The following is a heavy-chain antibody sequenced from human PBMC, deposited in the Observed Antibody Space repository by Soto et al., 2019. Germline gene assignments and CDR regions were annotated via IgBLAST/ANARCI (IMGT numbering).Heavy chain of an antibody. J-gene: IGHJ4*02. CDR3: AKDDYGDECPLLED. CDR1: GFAFDSYF. CDR2: LSGSGSPT. V-gene: IGHV3-23*01. D-gene: IGHD4-17*01. Sequence: EVQLLESGGGLVQPGGSLRLSCAASGFAFDSYFMNWVRQAPGKGLEWVATLSGSGSPTHHADSVKGRFTISRDNSKNTLYLQMNSLKADDTAIYYCAKDDYGDECPLLEDWGQGTLVTVSS.